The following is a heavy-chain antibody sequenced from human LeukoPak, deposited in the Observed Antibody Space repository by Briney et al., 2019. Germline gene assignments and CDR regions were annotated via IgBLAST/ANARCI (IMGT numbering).Heavy chain of an antibody. D-gene: IGHD3-3*01. J-gene: IGHJ6*03. Sequence: GGSLRLSCAASGFTFSDYYMSWIRQAPGKGLEWVSYISSSGSTIYYADSVKGRFTISRDNAKNSLYLQMNSLRAEDTAVYYCARGPFWSGSSHELYYYYMDVWGKGTTVTVSS. V-gene: IGHV3-11*04. CDR2: ISSSGSTI. CDR3: ARGPFWSGSSHELYYYYMDV. CDR1: GFTFSDYY.